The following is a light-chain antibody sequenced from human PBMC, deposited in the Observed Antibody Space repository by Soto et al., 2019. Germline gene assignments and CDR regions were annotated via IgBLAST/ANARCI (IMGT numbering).Light chain of an antibody. J-gene: IGKJ5*01. CDR1: QGIRND. V-gene: IGKV1-6*01. CDR3: LQAYNYPPIT. Sequence: AIQMTQSPSSLSASVGDRVTITCRASQGIRNDLGWYQQKPGKAPKLLIYAASSLQSGVPSRFSGSGSGTDFTLTTISLQPEAYATYYCLQAYNYPPITFGQGTRLEIK. CDR2: AAS.